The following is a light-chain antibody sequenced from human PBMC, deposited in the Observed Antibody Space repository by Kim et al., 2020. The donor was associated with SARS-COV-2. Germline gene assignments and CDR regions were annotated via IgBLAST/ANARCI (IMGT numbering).Light chain of an antibody. CDR1: QSVSST. J-gene: IGKJ2*01. CDR3: QQYSNWPLT. CDR2: GAS. Sequence: ETVMTQSPATLSVSPGERATLSCRASQSVSSTLAWYQQKPGQAPRLLIYGASTRATGIPARFSGSGSGTEFTLTISSLQSEDFAVYYCQQYSNWPLTFGQGTKLEI. V-gene: IGKV3-15*01.